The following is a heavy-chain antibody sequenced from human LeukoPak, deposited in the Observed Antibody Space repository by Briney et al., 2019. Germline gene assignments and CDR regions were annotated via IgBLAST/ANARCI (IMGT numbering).Heavy chain of an antibody. Sequence: GGSLRLSCAASGFTFSDYHMNWIRQAPGKGLEWVSYISPGGHTVYFANSVKGRFTLSRDNAKNSLSLQMNSLTAEDTAVYYCAAGRDIAVAGPGGYFDYWGQGTLVTVYS. V-gene: IGHV3-11*01. CDR1: GFTFSDYH. J-gene: IGHJ4*02. CDR2: ISPGGHTV. D-gene: IGHD6-19*01. CDR3: AAGRDIAVAGPGGYFDY.